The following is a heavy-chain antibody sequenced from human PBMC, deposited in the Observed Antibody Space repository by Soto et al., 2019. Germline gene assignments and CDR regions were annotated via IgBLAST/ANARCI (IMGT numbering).Heavy chain of an antibody. D-gene: IGHD3-3*01. Sequence: PSETLSLTCALYGGSFDGYYWRWIRHSPGKGLEWIGEIHHSGRTKYNPSLKSRVSLSVDTSTKHFSLKLTSVTAADRGVYYCARGVDSWSGYLFWGQGTPVTVSS. CDR3: ARGVDSWSGYLF. V-gene: IGHV4-34*01. CDR1: GGSFDGYY. CDR2: IHHSGRT. J-gene: IGHJ4*02.